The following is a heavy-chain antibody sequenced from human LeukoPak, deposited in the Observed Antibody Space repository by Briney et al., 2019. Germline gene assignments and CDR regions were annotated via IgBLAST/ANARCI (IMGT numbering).Heavy chain of an antibody. D-gene: IGHD4-23*01. CDR2: INHSGST. Sequence: PSETLSLTCAVYGGSFSGYYWSWIRQPPGKGLEWIGEINHSGSTNYNPSLKSRVTISVDTSKNQFSLKLSSVTAADTAVYYCARSKVYGGNSYYYYYGMDVWGQGTTVTVSS. CDR1: GGSFSGYY. V-gene: IGHV4-34*01. J-gene: IGHJ6*02. CDR3: ARSKVYGGNSYYYYYGMDV.